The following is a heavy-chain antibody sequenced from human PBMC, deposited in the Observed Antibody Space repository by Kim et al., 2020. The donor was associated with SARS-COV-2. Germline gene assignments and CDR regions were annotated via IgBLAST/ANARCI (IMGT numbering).Heavy chain of an antibody. D-gene: IGHD6-19*01. Sequence: GGSLRLSCAASGFTFDDYAIQWVRQVPGKGLEWVSLISRDGGEIKYADSVKGLFTISRYNSKKSVYLQMNSLRSEDSALYYCVRGQQWLIKNWGQGTQVTVSS. CDR3: VRGQQWLIKN. CDR2: ISRDGGEI. CDR1: GFTFDDYA. J-gene: IGHJ4*02. V-gene: IGHV3-43*02.